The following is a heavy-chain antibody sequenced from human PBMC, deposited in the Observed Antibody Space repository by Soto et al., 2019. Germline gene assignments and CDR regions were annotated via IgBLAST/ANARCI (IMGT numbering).Heavy chain of an antibody. V-gene: IGHV3-23*01. CDR1: GFTFSSYA. CDR3: AKDIRELPNWFDP. D-gene: IGHD1-26*01. Sequence: GESLKISCAASGFTFSSYAMSWVRQAPGKGLEWVSAISGSGGSTYYADSVKGRFTISRDNSKNTLYLQMNSLRAEDTAVYYCAKDIRELPNWFDPWGQGTLVTVSS. CDR2: ISGSGGST. J-gene: IGHJ5*02.